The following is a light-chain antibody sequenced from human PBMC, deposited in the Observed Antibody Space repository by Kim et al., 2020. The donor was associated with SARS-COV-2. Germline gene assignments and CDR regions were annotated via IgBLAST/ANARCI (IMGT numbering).Light chain of an antibody. V-gene: IGKV3-15*01. CDR3: QQYNNWYT. J-gene: IGKJ2*01. CDR2: GAS. Sequence: RSGCKGERATHACRASQSVSSHLAWYQQKPGQAPRLRIYGASTRATGIPARFSGSGSGTEFTLTISSLQSEDFAVYYCQQYNNWYTFGQGTKLEI. CDR1: QSVSSH.